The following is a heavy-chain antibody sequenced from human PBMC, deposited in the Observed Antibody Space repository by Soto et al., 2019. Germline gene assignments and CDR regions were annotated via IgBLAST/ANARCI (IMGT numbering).Heavy chain of an antibody. CDR2: IIPIFGTA. D-gene: IGHD6-6*01. CDR1: GGTFSSYS. CDR3: ARTGIAACQVDY. J-gene: IGHJ4*02. Sequence: SVKVSCKASGGTFSSYSISWVRQAPGQGLECMGWIIPIFGTANYAQKFQGRVTITADESTSTAYMELSSLRSEDTAVYYCARTGIAACQVDYWGQGTLVTVSS. V-gene: IGHV1-69*13.